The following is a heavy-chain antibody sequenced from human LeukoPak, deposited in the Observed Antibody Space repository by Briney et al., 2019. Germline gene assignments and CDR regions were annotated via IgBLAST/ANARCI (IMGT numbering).Heavy chain of an antibody. D-gene: IGHD4-17*01. CDR3: ARDPGDYATFFDY. Sequence: GGSLRLSCAASGLTFSSHWMHWVRQAPGKGLVWVSRITNDGSSTTYADSVKGRFTISRDNSKNTLYLQMNSLRAEDTAVYYCARDPGDYATFFDYWGQGTLVTVSS. CDR2: ITNDGSST. CDR1: GLTFSSHW. V-gene: IGHV3-74*01. J-gene: IGHJ4*02.